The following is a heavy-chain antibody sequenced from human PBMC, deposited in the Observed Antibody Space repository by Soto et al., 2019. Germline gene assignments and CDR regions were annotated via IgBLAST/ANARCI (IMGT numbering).Heavy chain of an antibody. CDR2: IGGGGDDT. D-gene: IGHD1-20*01. V-gene: IGHV3-23*01. J-gene: IGHJ3*02. Sequence: GGSLRLSCAASGFSFSSYATSWVRQAPGKGLEWVSGIGGGGDDTDYAVSVKGRFTISRDNSRNTMFLQMNSLRAEDTAVYYCAKDRMSYNSVWDPFDIWGQGTMVTVSS. CDR3: AKDRMSYNSVWDPFDI. CDR1: GFSFSSYA.